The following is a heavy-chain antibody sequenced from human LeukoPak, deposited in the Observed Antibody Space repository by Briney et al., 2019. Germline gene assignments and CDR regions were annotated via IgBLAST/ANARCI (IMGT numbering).Heavy chain of an antibody. CDR3: ARDPWVGEYGAFDI. CDR1: GFSFSTSA. V-gene: IGHV3-7*01. Sequence: GGSLRLSCAASGFSFSTSAMTWVRQAPGKGLEWVANIKQDGSEKNYLDSVKGRFTISRDNAKNSLYLQMSSLRAEDTALYYCARDPWVGEYGAFDIWGQGTLVSVSS. D-gene: IGHD3-10*01. CDR2: IKQDGSEK. J-gene: IGHJ3*02.